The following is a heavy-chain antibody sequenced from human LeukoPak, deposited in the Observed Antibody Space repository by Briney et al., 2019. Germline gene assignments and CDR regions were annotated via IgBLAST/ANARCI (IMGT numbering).Heavy chain of an antibody. CDR2: ILSDGSNR. D-gene: IGHD4-11*01. V-gene: IGHV3-33*06. Sequence: GESLRLSCAASGFMFTHHGMHWVRQAPGKGVEGVAVILSDGSNRFYSDSVKGRFVISRDDSNDMVYLQMNGLRADDTAVYYCAKDIQRGFDYTNSLDYWGQGTLVIVSS. CDR1: GFMFTHHG. CDR3: AKDIQRGFDYTNSLDY. J-gene: IGHJ4*02.